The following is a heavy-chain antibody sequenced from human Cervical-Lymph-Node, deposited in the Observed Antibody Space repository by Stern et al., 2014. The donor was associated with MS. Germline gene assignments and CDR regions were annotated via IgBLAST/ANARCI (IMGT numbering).Heavy chain of an antibody. D-gene: IGHD1-26*01. J-gene: IGHJ4*02. Sequence: MQLVESGGGVVQPGRSLRLSCAASGFTFRYHGIHWVRQAPGKGLEWVAFVSYDGNSKYYRDSVRGRFTISRDNSKNTVYLQMNGLSAEDTAVYYCAKQPGIVGRLDYWGQGTLVTVSS. V-gene: IGHV3-30*18. CDR1: GFTFRYHG. CDR2: VSYDGNSK. CDR3: AKQPGIVGRLDY.